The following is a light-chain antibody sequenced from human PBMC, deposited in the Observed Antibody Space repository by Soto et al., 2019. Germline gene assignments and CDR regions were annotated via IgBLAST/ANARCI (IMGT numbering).Light chain of an antibody. J-gene: IGKJ1*01. CDR3: QQYGRQGWT. CDR1: QSVTTTY. Sequence: EVVLTQSPGTLSLSPGEGGTISCRASQSVTTTYLAWYQQKPGQAPRLVVYGASSRATGIPDRFSGSGSGRDITLTISRLAPEDVAVYCCQQYGRQGWTFGQGTRVENK. CDR2: GAS. V-gene: IGKV3-20*01.